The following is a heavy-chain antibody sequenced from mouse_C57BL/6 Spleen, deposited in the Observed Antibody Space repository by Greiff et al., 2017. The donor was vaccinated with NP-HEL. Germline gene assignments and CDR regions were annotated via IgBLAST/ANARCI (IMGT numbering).Heavy chain of an antibody. CDR2: IDPETGGT. CDR3: TIITTVVVFDY. J-gene: IGHJ2*01. CDR1: GYTFTDYE. V-gene: IGHV1-15*01. D-gene: IGHD1-1*01. Sequence: QVQLKESGAELVRPGASVTLSCKASGYTFTDYEMHWVKQTPVHGLEWIGAIDPETGGTAYNQKFKGKAILTADKSSSTAYMELRSLTSEDSAVYYCTIITTVVVFDYWGQGTTLTVSS.